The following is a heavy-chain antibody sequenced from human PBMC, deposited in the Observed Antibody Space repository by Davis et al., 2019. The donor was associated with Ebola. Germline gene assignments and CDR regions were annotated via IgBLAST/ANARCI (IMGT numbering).Heavy chain of an antibody. CDR2: IYHRGST. J-gene: IGHJ4*02. CDR3: ASMIVDYFDY. Sequence: SQTLSLTCTVSGGSISSGGYSWSWIRQPPGKGLEWIGYIYHRGSTYYNPSLKSRVTISVDRSKNQFSLKLSSVTAADTAVYYCASMIVDYFDYWGQGTLVTVSS. D-gene: IGHD3-22*01. V-gene: IGHV4-30-2*01. CDR1: GGSISSGGYS.